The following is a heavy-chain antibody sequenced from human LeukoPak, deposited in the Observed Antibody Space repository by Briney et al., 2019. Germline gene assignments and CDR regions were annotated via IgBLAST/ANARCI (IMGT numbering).Heavy chain of an antibody. Sequence: PSETLSLTCAFSGGSNNKYYWSWIRQPPGKGLEGIGDIYYSWCTKYNPSLKSRVTISVDTSKHQFSLTLSSVTAADTAVYYCARGLYYYGSGSYWVYFDYWGQGTLVTVSS. D-gene: IGHD3-10*01. CDR3: ARGLYYYGSGSYWVYFDY. V-gene: IGHV4-59*01. CDR1: GGSNNKYY. CDR2: IYYSWCT. J-gene: IGHJ4*02.